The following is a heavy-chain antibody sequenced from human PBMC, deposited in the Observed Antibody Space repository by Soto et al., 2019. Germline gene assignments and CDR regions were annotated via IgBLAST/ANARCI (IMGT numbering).Heavy chain of an antibody. CDR1: GGSISSGGYY. CDR3: ARDSAVGDAFDI. CDR2: IYYSGST. V-gene: IGHV4-31*03. J-gene: IGHJ3*02. D-gene: IGHD6-19*01. Sequence: QVQLQESGPGLVKPSQTLSLTCTVSGGSISSGGYYWSWIRQHPGKGLEWIGYIYYSGSTYYNPSLTRRVTISVDTSKNQFSLKLSSVAAADTAVYYCARDSAVGDAFDIWGQGTMVTVSS.